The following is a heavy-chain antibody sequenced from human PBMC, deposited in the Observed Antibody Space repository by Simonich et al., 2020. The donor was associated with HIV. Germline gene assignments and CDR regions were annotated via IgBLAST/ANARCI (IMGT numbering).Heavy chain of an antibody. D-gene: IGHD6-19*01. CDR1: GYTLTELS. CDR3: ATTRHSSGFYGDY. J-gene: IGHJ4*02. Sequence: QVQLVQSGAEVKKPGASVKVSCKVSGYTLTELSMHWVRQAPGKVLEWMGGFDPEYGEAIYAQKFQGRVTMAEDTSTETAYMELSSLRSEDTAVYYCATTRHSSGFYGDYWGQGTLVTVSS. CDR2: FDPEYGEA. V-gene: IGHV1-24*01.